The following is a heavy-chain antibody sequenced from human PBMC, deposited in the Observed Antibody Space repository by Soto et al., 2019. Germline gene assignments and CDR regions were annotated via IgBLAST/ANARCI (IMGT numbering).Heavy chain of an antibody. J-gene: IGHJ4*02. CDR1: GDSVSSPYY. V-gene: IGHV4-4*02. Sequence: QVQLQESGPGLVKPSGTLSLTCAVSGDSVSSPYYWCWVRQPPGKGLEWIGEVFHTGTTSYNPSLRSRVTISMDKSINQFSLDLSSVTAADTAVYSCARSAGWYAVHSWGPGTLVIVSS. CDR3: ARSAGWYAVHS. CDR2: VFHTGTT. D-gene: IGHD6-19*01.